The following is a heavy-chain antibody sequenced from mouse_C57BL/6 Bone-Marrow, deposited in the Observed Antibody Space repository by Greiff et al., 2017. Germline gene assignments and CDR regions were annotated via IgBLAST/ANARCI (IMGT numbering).Heavy chain of an antibody. V-gene: IGHV2-3*01. CDR2: LWGDGST. J-gene: IGHJ3*01. Sequence: QVQLKESGPGLVAPSQSLSITCTVSGFSLTSYGVSWVRQPPGQGLEWLGVLWGDGSTHYHSALISRLSISKDNSKSQVFLTLNSLQTDDTAAYYCAEPGLLLRNGVYWGQGPVV. CDR1: GFSLTSYG. CDR3: AEPGLLLRNGVY. D-gene: IGHD1-1*01.